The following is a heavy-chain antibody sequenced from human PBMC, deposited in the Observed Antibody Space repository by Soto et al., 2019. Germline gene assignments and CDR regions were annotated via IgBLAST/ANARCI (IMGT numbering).Heavy chain of an antibody. CDR3: ARRPALLYHSGHFDF. D-gene: IGHD5-12*01. J-gene: IGHJ4*02. CDR2: VYYSGST. CDR1: GGSISNSY. Sequence: SETLSLTCTVSGGSISNSYWNWIRQSPGKGLEWIGYVYYSGSTDYNPSLKSRVTISVDTSKSQFSLKLSSVTAADTAVYFCARRPALLYHSGHFDFWGQGTLVTVSS. V-gene: IGHV4-59*08.